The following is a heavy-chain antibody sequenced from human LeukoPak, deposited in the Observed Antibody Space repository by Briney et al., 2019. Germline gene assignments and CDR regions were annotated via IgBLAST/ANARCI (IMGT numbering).Heavy chain of an antibody. V-gene: IGHV3-11*04. J-gene: IGHJ4*02. Sequence: KTGGSLRLSCAASGFTFSDYYMSWIRQAPGKGLEWVSYISSSGSTIYYADSVKGRFTISRDNAKNSLYLQMNSLRAEDTAVYYCARTRFGEFTGSYYFDYWGQGTLVTVSS. CDR2: ISSSGSTI. CDR1: GFTFSDYY. D-gene: IGHD3-10*01. CDR3: ARTRFGEFTGSYYFDY.